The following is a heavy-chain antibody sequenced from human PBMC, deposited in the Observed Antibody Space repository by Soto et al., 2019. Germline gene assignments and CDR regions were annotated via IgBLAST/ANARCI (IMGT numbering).Heavy chain of an antibody. CDR3: ARDIEVVATIRRDAFDI. V-gene: IGHV1-69*13. D-gene: IGHD5-12*01. CDR1: GGTFSSYA. J-gene: IGHJ3*02. Sequence: SVKVSCKASGGTFSSYAISWVRQAPGQGLEWMGGIIPIFGTANYAQKFQGRVTITADESTSTAYMELSSLRSEDTAVYYCARDIEVVATIRRDAFDIWGQGTMVTVSS. CDR2: IIPIFGTA.